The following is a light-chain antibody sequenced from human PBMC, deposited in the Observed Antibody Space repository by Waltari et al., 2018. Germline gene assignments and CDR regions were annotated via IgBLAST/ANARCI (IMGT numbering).Light chain of an antibody. CDR3: HSRDSSSTRF. CDR1: SLRRYY. V-gene: IGLV3-19*01. CDR2: GQS. Sequence: SSELTQDPTVSVALGQTVRITCQGDSLRRYYPSWYQKRPGQSPILVFYGQSSRPSGIPDLFSGSISGNTASLTITGAQAEDEADYYCHSRDSSSTRFFGGGTRLTV. J-gene: IGLJ2*01.